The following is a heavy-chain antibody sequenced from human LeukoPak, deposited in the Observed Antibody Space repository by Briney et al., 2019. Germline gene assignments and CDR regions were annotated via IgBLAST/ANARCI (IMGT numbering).Heavy chain of an antibody. CDR2: ISGSGGST. Sequence: GGSLRLSCAASGFTFSSYAMSWVRQAPGKGLEWVSAISGSGGSTYYADSVEGRFTISRDNSKNTLYLQMNSLRAEDTAVYYCAKTHLIAVAVSYFDYWGQGTLVTVSS. CDR3: AKTHLIAVAVSYFDY. D-gene: IGHD6-19*01. V-gene: IGHV3-23*01. J-gene: IGHJ4*02. CDR1: GFTFSSYA.